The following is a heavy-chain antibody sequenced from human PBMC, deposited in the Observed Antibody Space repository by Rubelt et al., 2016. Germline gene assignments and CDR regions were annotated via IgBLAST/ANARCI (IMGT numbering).Heavy chain of an antibody. CDR1: GFTFSRYW. J-gene: IGHJ4*02. V-gene: IGHV3-74*01. CDR3: AKEVGLFDY. D-gene: IGHD1-26*01. CDR2: IKSDGSST. Sequence: VQLVESGGGAVQPGRSLRLSCAASGFTFSRYWMHWVRQAPGKGLVWVSRIKSDGSSTNYADSVKGRFTSSRANAKNTLYLQMSSLGAEDTAVDYCAKEVGLFDYWGQGTLVTVSS.